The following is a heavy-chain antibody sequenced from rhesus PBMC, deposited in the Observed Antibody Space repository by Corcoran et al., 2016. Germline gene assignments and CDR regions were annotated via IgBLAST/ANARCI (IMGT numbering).Heavy chain of an antibody. V-gene: IGHV4-122*02. CDR2: ITYRGST. D-gene: IGHD1-44*02. CDR1: GYSISGYY. J-gene: IGHJ4*01. CDR3: ARVGGSYLYYFDY. Sequence: QVQLQESGPGLVKPSETLSLTCAVSGYSISGYYWSWIRQAPGKGLGSIGYITYRGSTSYKPSLKGRVTISGDTSKNQFSLKLSSVTAADTAVYYCARVGGSYLYYFDYWGQGVLVTVSS.